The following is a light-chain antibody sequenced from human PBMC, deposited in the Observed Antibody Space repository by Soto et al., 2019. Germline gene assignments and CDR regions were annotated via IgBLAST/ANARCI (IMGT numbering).Light chain of an antibody. CDR2: DAS. CDR3: EQYSTYPYT. Sequence: DIQMTQSPSTLSASVGDRVTITCRASETVTKWLAWYQQKPGKAPNLLIYDASRLQSGVPSRFSGSESGAEFTLTINNLQPDDFATYYCEQYSTYPYTFGHGTKLEIK. V-gene: IGKV1-5*01. CDR1: ETVTKW. J-gene: IGKJ2*01.